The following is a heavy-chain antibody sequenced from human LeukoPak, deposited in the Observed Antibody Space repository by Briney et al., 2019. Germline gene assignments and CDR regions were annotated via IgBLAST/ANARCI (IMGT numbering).Heavy chain of an antibody. Sequence: SETLSLTCTVSGGSISSYYWSWIRQPPGKGLEWIGYIYYGGSTNYNPSLKSRVTISVDTSKNQFSLKLSSVTAADTAVYYCAGIGYSSSWYGDYWGQGTLVTVSS. D-gene: IGHD6-13*01. CDR2: IYYGGST. J-gene: IGHJ4*02. V-gene: IGHV4-59*01. CDR3: AGIGYSSSWYGDY. CDR1: GGSISSYY.